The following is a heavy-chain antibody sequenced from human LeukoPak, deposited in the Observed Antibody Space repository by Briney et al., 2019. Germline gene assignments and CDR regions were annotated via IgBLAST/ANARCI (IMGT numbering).Heavy chain of an antibody. V-gene: IGHV1-18*01. CDR1: GDTLTSYG. Sequence: ASVKVSCKASGDTLTSYGISWVRQAPGQGLEWMGWISAKKGNTKYAQKFQGRVTMTTDTSTSTAYAELRSLRSDDTAVYYCARGWELHDWGQGTLVTVSS. CDR2: ISAKKGNT. D-gene: IGHD1-26*01. J-gene: IGHJ4*02. CDR3: ARGWELHD.